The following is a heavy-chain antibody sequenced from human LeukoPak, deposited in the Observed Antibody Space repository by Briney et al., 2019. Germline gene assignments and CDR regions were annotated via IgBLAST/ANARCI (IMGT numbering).Heavy chain of an antibody. V-gene: IGHV4-39*01. J-gene: IGHJ4*02. Sequence: SETLSLTCTHSGGSISSSSYYWGWIRQPPGTGLEWIGSIYYSGSTYYNPSLKSRVTISVDTSKNQFSLKLSSVTAADTAVYYCARQMSYPYYFDCWGQGTLVTVSS. CDR2: IYYSGST. D-gene: IGHD3-16*02. CDR3: ARQMSYPYYFDC. CDR1: GGSISSSSYY.